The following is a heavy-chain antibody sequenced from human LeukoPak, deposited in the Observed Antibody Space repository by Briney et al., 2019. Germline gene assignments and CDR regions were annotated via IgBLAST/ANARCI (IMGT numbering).Heavy chain of an antibody. CDR3: ARGGYYGSGNDFRFDP. V-gene: IGHV4-61*10. J-gene: IGHJ5*02. CDR1: GDSINNDTYY. CDR2: IYYSGST. D-gene: IGHD3-10*01. Sequence: SETLSLTCIVSGDSINNDTYYWNWIRQPAGKGLEWIGYIYYSGSTNYKPSLKSRVTISVDTSKNQFSLKLNSVTAADTAVYYCARGGYYGSGNDFRFDPWGQGTLVTVSS.